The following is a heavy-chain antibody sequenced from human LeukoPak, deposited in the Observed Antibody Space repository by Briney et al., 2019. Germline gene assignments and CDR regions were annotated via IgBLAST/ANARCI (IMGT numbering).Heavy chain of an antibody. D-gene: IGHD4-11*01. CDR2: IYYSGST. CDR1: GGSISSSSYY. Sequence: SETLSLTCTVSGGSISSSSYYWGWTRQPPGKGLEWIGSIYYSGSTYYNPSLKSRVTISVDTSKNQFSLKLSSVTAADTAVYYCASQQSDPPSYYGMDVWGQGTTVTVSS. J-gene: IGHJ6*02. CDR3: ASQQSDPPSYYGMDV. V-gene: IGHV4-39*01.